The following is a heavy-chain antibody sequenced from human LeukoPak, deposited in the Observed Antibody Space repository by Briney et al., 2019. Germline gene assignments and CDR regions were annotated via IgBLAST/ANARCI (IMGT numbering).Heavy chain of an antibody. V-gene: IGHV3-13*03. CDR1: GFTFSSYD. Sequence: AGGSLRLSCAACGFTFSSYDMHWVRQATGKGLEWVSAIGTAGDTYYPGSVKGQFTISRDNAKNSLYLQMNSLRVEDTAVYYCARRGGHYDSSGYYYKWGQGTLVTVSS. CDR2: IGTAGDT. D-gene: IGHD3-22*01. J-gene: IGHJ4*02. CDR3: ARRGGHYDSSGYYYK.